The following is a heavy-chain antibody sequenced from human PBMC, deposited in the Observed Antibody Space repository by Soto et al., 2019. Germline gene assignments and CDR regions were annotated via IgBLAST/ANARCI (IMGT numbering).Heavy chain of an antibody. D-gene: IGHD3-16*01. CDR3: ARLPPGGGRSRGYMDV. Sequence: GESLKISCEGSGYRFTNYWIGWVRQMPGKGLEWMGIIYPDDSDTRYNPPFQGQVTISADKSITTAYLQWSSLKASDTAIYYCARLPPGGGRSRGYMDVWGKGTTVTVSS. J-gene: IGHJ6*03. CDR1: GYRFTNYW. V-gene: IGHV5-51*01. CDR2: IYPDDSDT.